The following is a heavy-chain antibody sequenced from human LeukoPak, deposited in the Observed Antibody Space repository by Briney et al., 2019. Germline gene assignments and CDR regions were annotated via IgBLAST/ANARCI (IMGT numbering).Heavy chain of an antibody. V-gene: IGHV3-48*02. CDR1: GFTFSTYS. CDR2: IGISFNTI. Sequence: GSLRDSRAASGFTFSTYSMYWVRQAPGKGLEWVSYIGISFNTIYNADSVKGRFTISRDNAKNSLYLQMNSLRDEDTAVYYCARECESAFDYWRQGALVTVSS. J-gene: IGHJ4*02. CDR3: ARECESAFDY.